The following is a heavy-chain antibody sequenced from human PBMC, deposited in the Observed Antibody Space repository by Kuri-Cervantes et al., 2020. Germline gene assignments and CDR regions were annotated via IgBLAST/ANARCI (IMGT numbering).Heavy chain of an antibody. D-gene: IGHD6-19*01. CDR2: ISAYNGNT. CDR1: GYTFTSYG. V-gene: IGHV1-18*01. J-gene: IGHJ5*02. CDR3: ARERLAVAGLHGWFDP. Sequence: ASVKVSCKGSGYTFTSYGISWVRQAPGQGLEWMGWISAYNGNTNYAQKFQGRVTMTRDTSISTAYMELSRLRSDDTAVYYCARERLAVAGLHGWFDPWGQGTLVTVSS.